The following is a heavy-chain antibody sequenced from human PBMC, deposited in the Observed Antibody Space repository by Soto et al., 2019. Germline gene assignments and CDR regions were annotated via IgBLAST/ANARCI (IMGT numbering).Heavy chain of an antibody. CDR3: ARVVPWGVVVSRSDP. CDR2: INSDGSST. D-gene: IGHD3-22*01. Sequence: EVQLVESGGGLVQPGGSLRLSCAASGFTFSSYWMHWVRQAPGKGLVWVSRINSDGSSTSYADSVKGRFTISRDNAKNTLYLQMNSLRAEDTAVYYCARVVPWGVVVSRSDPWGQGTLVTVSS. V-gene: IGHV3-74*01. J-gene: IGHJ5*02. CDR1: GFTFSSYW.